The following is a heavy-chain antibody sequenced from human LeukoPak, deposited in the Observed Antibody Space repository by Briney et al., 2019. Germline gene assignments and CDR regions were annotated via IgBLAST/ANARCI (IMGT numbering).Heavy chain of an antibody. D-gene: IGHD3-16*01. CDR1: AGTFSCYA. CDR3: AGNYDYVWGRLD. J-gene: IGHJ4*02. Sequence: ASVKVSFKASAGTFSCYAISWVRQAHAPGHELMGRIIPIFGRANYAQKFQGRVTLTTDDSTSTAYMELSSLRSQDTGVYYCAGNYDYVWGRLDWGQGTLVTVSS. CDR2: IIPIFGRA. V-gene: IGHV1-69*05.